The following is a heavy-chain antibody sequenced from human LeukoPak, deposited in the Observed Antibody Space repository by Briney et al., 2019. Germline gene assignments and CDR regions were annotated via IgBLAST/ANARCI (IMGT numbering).Heavy chain of an antibody. CDR1: GGSISSYY. Sequence: SSETLSLTCTVSGGSISSYYWSWIRQPPGKGLEWIGYIYYSGSTNYNPSLKSRVTISVDTSKNRFSLKLSSVTAADTAVYYCARVISGPYYDFWSGYSGGYYFDYWGQGTLVTVSS. V-gene: IGHV4-59*01. D-gene: IGHD3-3*01. CDR2: IYYSGST. CDR3: ARVISGPYYDFWSGYSGGYYFDY. J-gene: IGHJ4*02.